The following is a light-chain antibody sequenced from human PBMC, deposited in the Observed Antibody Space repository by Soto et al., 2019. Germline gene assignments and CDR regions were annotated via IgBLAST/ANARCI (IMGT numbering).Light chain of an antibody. Sequence: EIVLTQSPATLSVSPGERVTLSCRASQSVDINLAWYQQKPGQAPRLLIYGASTRATGIPARFSGSGSGTEFTLTISTLQSEDFAIYYCQHYNNWPPWTFGQGTKVDI. CDR3: QHYNNWPPWT. CDR2: GAS. CDR1: QSVDIN. V-gene: IGKV3-15*01. J-gene: IGKJ1*01.